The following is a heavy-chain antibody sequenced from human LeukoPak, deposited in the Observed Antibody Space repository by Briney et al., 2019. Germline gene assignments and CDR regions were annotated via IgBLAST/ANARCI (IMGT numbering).Heavy chain of an antibody. J-gene: IGHJ4*02. Sequence: GGSLRPSCAASGFTFATYVMTWVRQAPGKGLEWVSSVGGDGRVTYYADSVKGRFTISRDNSKNTIFLQMNSLRVEDTAVYYCAKGISADGYNFERGADYWGQGAQVIVSS. CDR1: GFTFATYV. CDR2: VGGDGRVT. D-gene: IGHD5-24*01. CDR3: AKGISADGYNFERGADY. V-gene: IGHV3-23*01.